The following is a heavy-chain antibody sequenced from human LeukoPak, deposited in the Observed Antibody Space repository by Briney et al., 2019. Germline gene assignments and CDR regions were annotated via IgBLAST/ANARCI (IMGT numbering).Heavy chain of an antibody. CDR2: INPNSGGT. V-gene: IGHV1-2*02. CDR3: ARPLASSSWYPIWYYWMDV. J-gene: IGHJ6*02. D-gene: IGHD6-13*01. Sequence: ASVKVSCKASGYTFTGYYMHWVRQAPGQGLEWMGWINPNSGGTNYAQKFQGRVTMTRDTSISTAYMALSRLRSDDTAVYYSARPLASSSWYPIWYYWMDVWGQGTTVTVSS. CDR1: GYTFTGYY.